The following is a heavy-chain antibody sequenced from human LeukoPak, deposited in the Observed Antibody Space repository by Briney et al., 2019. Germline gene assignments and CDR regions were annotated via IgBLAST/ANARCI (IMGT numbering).Heavy chain of an antibody. D-gene: IGHD2-2*01. V-gene: IGHV3-30*02. J-gene: IGHJ4*02. CDR2: IRYDGSNK. CDR1: GFTFSSYG. CDR3: AKSLSALPAALDY. Sequence: GGSLRLSCAASGFTFSSYGMHWGRQAPGKGLEWVAFIRYDGSNKYYADSVKGRFTISRDNSKNTLYLRMNSLRAEDTAVYYCAKSLSALPAALDYWGQGTLVTVSS.